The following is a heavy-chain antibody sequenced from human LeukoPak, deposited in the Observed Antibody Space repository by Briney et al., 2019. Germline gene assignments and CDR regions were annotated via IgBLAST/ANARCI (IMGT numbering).Heavy chain of an antibody. V-gene: IGHV4-39*01. J-gene: IGHJ5*02. CDR2: IYYSGST. Sequence: SETLSLTCTVSGGSISSSSYYWGWIRQPPGKGLEWIGSIYYSGSTYYNPSLKSRVTISVDTSKNQFPLKLSSVTAADTAVYYCATLPYYYDTSVYYPWGQGTLVTVSS. D-gene: IGHD3-22*01. CDR3: ATLPYYYDTSVYYP. CDR1: GGSISSSSYY.